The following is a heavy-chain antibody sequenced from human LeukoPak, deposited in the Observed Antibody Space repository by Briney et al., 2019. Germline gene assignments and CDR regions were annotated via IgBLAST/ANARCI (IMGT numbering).Heavy chain of an antibody. CDR1: GGTFSSYA. J-gene: IGHJ6*02. D-gene: IGHD6-19*01. CDR3: ARERWDKAVAGTYTYYYGMDV. CDR2: IIPIFGTA. V-gene: IGHV1-69*01. Sequence: SVTVSCKASGGTFSSYAISWVRQAPGQGLEWMGGIIPIFGTANYAQKFQGRVTITADESTSTAYMELSSLRSEDTAVYYCARERWDKAVAGTYTYYYGMDVWGQGPRSPSP.